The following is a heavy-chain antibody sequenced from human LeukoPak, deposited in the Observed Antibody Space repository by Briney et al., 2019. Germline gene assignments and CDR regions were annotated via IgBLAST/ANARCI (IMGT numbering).Heavy chain of an antibody. D-gene: IGHD3-10*01. CDR2: IYYSGST. V-gene: IGHV4-30-4*08. Sequence: PSQTLSLTCTVSGGSISSGDYSWSWIRQPPGKGLEWIGYIYYSGSTYYNPSLKSRVTISVDTSKNQFSLKLSSVTAAGTAVYYCARWFGELGAFDIWGQGTMVTVSS. CDR1: GGSISSGDYS. CDR3: ARWFGELGAFDI. J-gene: IGHJ3*02.